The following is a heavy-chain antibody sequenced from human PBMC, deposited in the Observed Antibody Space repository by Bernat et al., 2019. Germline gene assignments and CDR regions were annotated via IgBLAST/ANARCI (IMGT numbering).Heavy chain of an antibody. CDR2: IWYDGSNK. Sequence: QVQLVESGGGVVQPGRSLRLSCAASGITFSSYGMHWVRQAPGKGLEWVAVIWYDGSNKYDADSVKGRFTISRDNSKNTLYLQMNSLRAEDTAMYYCARGTWYSSSWYPSSWGQGTLVTVSS. CDR3: ARGTWYSSSWYPSS. V-gene: IGHV3-33*01. J-gene: IGHJ5*02. D-gene: IGHD6-13*01. CDR1: GITFSSYG.